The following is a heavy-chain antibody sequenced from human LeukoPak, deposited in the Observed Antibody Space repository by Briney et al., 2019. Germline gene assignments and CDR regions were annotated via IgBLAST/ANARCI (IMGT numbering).Heavy chain of an antibody. D-gene: IGHD4-17*01. CDR3: ASKGYGDYGPDY. CDR2: ISSSSGYI. CDR1: GFTFSSYS. V-gene: IGHV3-21*06. Sequence: PGGSLRLSCAASGFTFSSYSMNWVRQAPGKGLEWVSSISSSSGYIYYADSVKGRFTISRDNAKNSLYLQMNSLRAEDTAVYYCASKGYGDYGPDYWGQGTLVTVSS. J-gene: IGHJ4*02.